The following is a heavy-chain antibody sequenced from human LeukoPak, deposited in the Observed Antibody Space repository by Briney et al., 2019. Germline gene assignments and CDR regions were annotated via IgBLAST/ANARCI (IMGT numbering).Heavy chain of an antibody. J-gene: IGHJ4*02. D-gene: IGHD3-10*01. V-gene: IGHV3-66*01. Sequence: GGSLRLSCAASGFTVSRNDMSWVRQAPGKGLEWVSVIYSGGSSFYADSVKGRFSISRDKSKNTTFLQMNSLRAEDMAVYYCARGGDPVYFDDWGQGTLVTVSS. CDR1: GFTVSRND. CDR3: ARGGDPVYFDD. CDR2: IYSGGSS.